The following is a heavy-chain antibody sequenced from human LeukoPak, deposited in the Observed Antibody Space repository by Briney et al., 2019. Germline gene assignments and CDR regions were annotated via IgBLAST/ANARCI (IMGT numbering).Heavy chain of an antibody. J-gene: IGHJ4*02. Sequence: GSVKVSCKASGYTFTGYNIHWVRQAPGQGLEWIVWINPNSGGTKYAQKFQGRVTMTRDTSISTAYLELSSLRSDDTAVYHCARGHGLNSEINWGQGTLVTVSS. CDR2: INPNSGGT. CDR1: GYTFTGYN. V-gene: IGHV1-2*02. CDR3: ARGHGLNSEIN. D-gene: IGHD4-23*01.